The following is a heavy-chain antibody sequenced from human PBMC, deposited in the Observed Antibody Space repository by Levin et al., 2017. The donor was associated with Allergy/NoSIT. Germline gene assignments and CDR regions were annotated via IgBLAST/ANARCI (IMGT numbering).Heavy chain of an antibody. Sequence: GGSLRLSCAASGFTFTDYGFNWVRQAPGKGLEWVSSINTYTGNTAYSGSVKGRFTISRDNARNSVYLQMNSLRVEDTAVYYCAGERGVVAEFRHFDYWGQGTLVTIAS. J-gene: IGHJ4*02. CDR2: INTYTGNT. CDR3: AGERGVVAEFRHFDY. CDR1: GFTFTDYG. V-gene: IGHV3-21*01. D-gene: IGHD2-21*01.